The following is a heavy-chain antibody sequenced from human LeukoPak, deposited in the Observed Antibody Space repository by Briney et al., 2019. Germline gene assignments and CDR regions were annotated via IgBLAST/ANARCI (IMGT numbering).Heavy chain of an antibody. V-gene: IGHV4-59*01. CDR3: ARAKLTMVRGAPGCFDP. J-gene: IGHJ5*02. CDR1: GGSIRSYY. D-gene: IGHD3-10*01. CDR2: IFNSGST. Sequence: SETLSLTCTVSGGSIRSYYWSRIRQPPGKGLEWIGYIFNSGSTNYNPSLKSRVTMSVDTSKNQFSLKLSSVTAADTAVYYCARAKLTMVRGAPGCFDPWGQGTLVTVSS.